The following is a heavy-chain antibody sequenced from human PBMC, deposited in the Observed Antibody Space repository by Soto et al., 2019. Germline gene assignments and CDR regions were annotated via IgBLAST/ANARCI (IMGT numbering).Heavy chain of an antibody. CDR1: GFTFSSYA. V-gene: IGHV3-23*01. D-gene: IGHD6-13*01. CDR3: AKRDSSSWSFDY. CDR2: ISGSGGST. J-gene: IGHJ4*02. Sequence: EVQLLESGGGLVQPGGSLRLSCAASGFTFSSYAMSWVRQAPGKGLEWVSAISGSGGSTYYADSVKGRFTNSRDNSKNTLYLQMNSLRAEDTAVYYCAKRDSSSWSFDYWGQGTLVTVSS.